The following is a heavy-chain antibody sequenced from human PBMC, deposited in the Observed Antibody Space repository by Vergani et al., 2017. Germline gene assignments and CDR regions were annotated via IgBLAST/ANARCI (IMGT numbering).Heavy chain of an antibody. J-gene: IGHJ3*02. CDR1: GLTVSTDY. Sequence: EVQLVESGGGLDQPGGSLTPSCAASGLTVSTDYFSWFRQPPGRGLELVSILYRGAFTSYTDSVKGRFTVSRDISKNSLFLQMNSLRPEDTARYYCARDGHYSVLSGYYIGGGFDIWGQGTMVTVSS. CDR3: ARDGHYSVLSGYYIGGGFDI. CDR2: LYRGAFT. D-gene: IGHD3-3*01. V-gene: IGHV3-66*02.